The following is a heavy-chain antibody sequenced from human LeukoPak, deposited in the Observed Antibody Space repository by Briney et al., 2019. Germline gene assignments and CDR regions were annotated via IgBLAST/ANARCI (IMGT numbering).Heavy chain of an antibody. V-gene: IGHV3-7*01. CDR1: AFTFSTYW. CDR3: ARRGLPDV. Sequence: PGGTLRLSCAASAFTFSTYWMSWVRQAPGKGLEWVANIKQDGSEKYYVDSVKGRFTISRDNAKNSVYLQMNSLRVEDTAVYYCARRGLPDVWGKGTTVTVSS. CDR2: IKQDGSEK. J-gene: IGHJ6*03. D-gene: IGHD2-15*01.